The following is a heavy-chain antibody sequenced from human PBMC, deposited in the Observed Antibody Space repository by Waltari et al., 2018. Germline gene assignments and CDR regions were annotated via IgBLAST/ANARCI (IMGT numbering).Heavy chain of an antibody. CDR2: ISGSGGST. CDR1: GFTFSSYA. Sequence: EVQLLESGGGLVQPGGSLRLSCAASGFTFSSYAMSWVRQAPGKGLEWVSAISGSGGSTYYADSVKGRFTISRDNSKNTLYLQMNSLRAEDTAVYYCAKVIMTQGVTPRDYYYGMDVWGQGTTVTVSS. D-gene: IGHD3-10*01. CDR3: AKVIMTQGVTPRDYYYGMDV. J-gene: IGHJ6*02. V-gene: IGHV3-23*01.